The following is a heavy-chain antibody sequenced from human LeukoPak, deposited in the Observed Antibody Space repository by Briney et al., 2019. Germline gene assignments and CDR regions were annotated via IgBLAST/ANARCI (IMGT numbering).Heavy chain of an antibody. V-gene: IGHV4-38-2*02. Sequence: SETLSLTCTVSGYSISSGYYWGWIRQPPGKGLEWIGSIYHSGSTYYNPSLKSRVTISVDTSKNHFSLKLSSVTAADTAVYYCARDKVGTIDFYYSYYMDVWGKGTTVTVSS. J-gene: IGHJ6*03. CDR3: ARDKVGTIDFYYSYYMDV. D-gene: IGHD1-26*01. CDR2: IYHSGST. CDR1: GYSISSGYY.